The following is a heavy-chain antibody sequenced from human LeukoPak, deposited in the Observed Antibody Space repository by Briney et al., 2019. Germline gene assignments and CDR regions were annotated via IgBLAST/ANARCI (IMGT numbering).Heavy chain of an antibody. CDR3: ATPRGYPNYGMDV. V-gene: IGHV1-69*13. D-gene: IGHD3-22*01. J-gene: IGHJ6*02. CDR1: GGTFSSYA. CDR2: IIPIFGTA. Sequence: ASVTVSCEASGGTFSSYAISWVRQAPGQGLEWMGGIIPIFGTANYAQKFQGRVMITADESTSTAYVELSSLRSEDTAVYYCATPRGYPNYGMDVWGQGTTVTVSS.